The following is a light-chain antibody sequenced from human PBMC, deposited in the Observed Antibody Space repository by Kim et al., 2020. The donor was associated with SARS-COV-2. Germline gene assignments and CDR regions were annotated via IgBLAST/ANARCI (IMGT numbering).Light chain of an antibody. J-gene: IGLJ1*01. CDR1: KWGDKY. Sequence: SYELTQPPSVSVSPGQTASITCSGDKWGDKYACWYQQKPGQSPVLVIYQDSKRPSGIPERFSGSNSGNTATLTISGTQAMDEADYYCQAWDSSTFYVFG. CDR2: QDS. CDR3: QAWDSSTFYV. V-gene: IGLV3-1*01.